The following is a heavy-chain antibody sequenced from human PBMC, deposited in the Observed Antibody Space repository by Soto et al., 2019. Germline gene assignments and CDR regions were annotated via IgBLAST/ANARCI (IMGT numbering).Heavy chain of an antibody. CDR1: GGSISSGDYY. CDR3: ARGKAITMIVVVIDPYFDY. D-gene: IGHD3-22*01. J-gene: IGHJ4*02. Sequence: PSETLSLTCTVSGGSISSGDYYWSWIRQPPGKGLEWIGYIYYSGSTYYNPSLKSRVTISVDTSKNQFSLKLSSVTAADTAVYYCARGKAITMIVVVIDPYFDYWGQGTLVTVSS. CDR2: IYYSGST. V-gene: IGHV4-30-4*01.